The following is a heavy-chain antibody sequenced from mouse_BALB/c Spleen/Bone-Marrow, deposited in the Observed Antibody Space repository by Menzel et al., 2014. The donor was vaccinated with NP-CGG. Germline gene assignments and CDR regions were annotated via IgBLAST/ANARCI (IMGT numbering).Heavy chain of an antibody. Sequence: VQLQQSGAELVKPGTSVKLSYKASGYNFTSYWINWVKLRPGQGLEWIGDIYPGSGSTNYNEKFKSKATLTVDTSSSTAYMQLSSLASEDSALYYCARFSQHGLLAYWGQGTLVTVSA. CDR2: IYPGSGST. V-gene: IGHV1-55*01. CDR3: ARFSQHGLLAY. CDR1: GYNFTSYW. D-gene: IGHD3-1*01. J-gene: IGHJ3*01.